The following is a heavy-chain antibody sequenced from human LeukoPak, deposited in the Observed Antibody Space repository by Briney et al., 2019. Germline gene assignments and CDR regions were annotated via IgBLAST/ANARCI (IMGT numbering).Heavy chain of an antibody. Sequence: SQTLSLTCTVSGGSISSGDYYWSWIRQPPGKGLEWIGYIYYSGSTYYNPSLKSRVTISVDTSKNQFSLKLSSVTAADTAVYYCASGYCSGGSCYSGEIFDYWGQGTLVTVSS. CDR3: ASGYCSGGSCYSGEIFDY. V-gene: IGHV4-30-4*01. D-gene: IGHD2-15*01. CDR1: GGSISSGDYY. CDR2: IYYSGST. J-gene: IGHJ4*02.